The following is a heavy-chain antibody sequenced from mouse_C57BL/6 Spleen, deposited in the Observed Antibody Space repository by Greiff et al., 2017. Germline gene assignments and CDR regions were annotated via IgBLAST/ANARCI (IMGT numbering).Heavy chain of an antibody. Sequence: VQLKESGPELVKPGASVKISCKASGYSFTGYYMNWVKQSPEKSLEWIGEINPSTGGTTYNQKFKAKATLTVDKSSSTADMQLKSLTSEDSAVYYCARSITTVVGSFDYWGQGTTRTVSS. CDR3: ARSITTVVGSFDY. CDR1: GYSFTGYY. V-gene: IGHV1-42*01. CDR2: INPSTGGT. D-gene: IGHD1-1*01. J-gene: IGHJ2*01.